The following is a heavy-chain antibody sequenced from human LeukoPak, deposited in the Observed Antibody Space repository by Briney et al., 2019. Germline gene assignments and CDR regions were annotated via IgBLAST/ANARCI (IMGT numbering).Heavy chain of an antibody. CDR3: ARDQTYYVSSGYYYVTYLQH. J-gene: IGHJ1*01. Sequence: SETLSLTCTVSGASISSSYCTWIRQSAGEGLEWIGRMSSDGSTTYNPSFKGRVTMSLDTSKRQFSLNLSSVTAADTAVYYCARDQTYYVSSGYYYVTYLQHWGQGILVTVSS. D-gene: IGHD3-22*01. CDR1: GASISSSY. CDR2: MSSDGST. V-gene: IGHV4-4*07.